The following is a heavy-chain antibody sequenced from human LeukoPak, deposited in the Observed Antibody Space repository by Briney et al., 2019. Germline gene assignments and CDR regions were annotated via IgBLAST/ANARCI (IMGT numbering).Heavy chain of an antibody. CDR3: ASLSSSYAFDY. J-gene: IGHJ4*02. CDR2: ISSSSSYI. D-gene: IGHD1-26*01. Sequence: GGSLRLSCAASGFTFRSYSMNWVRQAPGKGLEWVSSISSSSSYIYYADSVKGRFTISRDNAKNSLYLQMNSLRAEDTAVYYCASLSSSYAFDYWGQGTLVTVSS. CDR1: GFTFRSYS. V-gene: IGHV3-21*01.